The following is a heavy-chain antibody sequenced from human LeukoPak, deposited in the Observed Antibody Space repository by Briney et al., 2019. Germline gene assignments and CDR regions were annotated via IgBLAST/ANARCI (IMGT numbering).Heavy chain of an antibody. CDR1: GFTFSSYA. V-gene: IGHV3-23*01. CDR2: ISGSGGST. D-gene: IGHD3-10*01. CDR3: AKAPLTASPFGQYFQH. J-gene: IGHJ1*01. Sequence: GGSLRLSCAASGFTFSSYAMSWVRQAPGKGLEWVSAISGSGGSTYYADSVKGRFTISRDNSKNTLYLQMNSLRAEDTAVYYCAKAPLTASPFGQYFQHWGQGTLVTVSS.